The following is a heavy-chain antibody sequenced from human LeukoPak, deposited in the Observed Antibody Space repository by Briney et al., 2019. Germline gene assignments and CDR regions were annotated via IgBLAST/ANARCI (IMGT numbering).Heavy chain of an antibody. Sequence: GGSLRLSCAASGFTFSSYAMSWVRQAPGKGLEWVSAISGSAGSTYYAATVKGLFTISRDNSKNTLYLQMNSLRAEDTAVYYCAKDLSGYSSSSALWGQGTLVTVSS. CDR2: ISGSAGST. CDR1: GFTFSSYA. V-gene: IGHV3-23*01. CDR3: AKDLSGYSSSSAL. D-gene: IGHD6-6*01. J-gene: IGHJ4*02.